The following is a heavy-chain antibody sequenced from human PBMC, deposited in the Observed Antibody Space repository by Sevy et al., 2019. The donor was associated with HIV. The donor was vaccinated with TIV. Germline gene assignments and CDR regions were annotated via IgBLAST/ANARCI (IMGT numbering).Heavy chain of an antibody. Sequence: GGSLRLSCAASGFTFSSYRMNWVRQAPGKGLEWVSSISGSSNYIYYADSVKGRFTISRDNAKNSLYLQMNSLRAEDTAVYYCARDGGRVTMVQGVISYYYALDVWGPGATVTVSS. J-gene: IGHJ6*02. CDR2: ISGSSNYI. CDR1: GFTFSSYR. D-gene: IGHD3-10*01. V-gene: IGHV3-21*01. CDR3: ARDGGRVTMVQGVISYYYALDV.